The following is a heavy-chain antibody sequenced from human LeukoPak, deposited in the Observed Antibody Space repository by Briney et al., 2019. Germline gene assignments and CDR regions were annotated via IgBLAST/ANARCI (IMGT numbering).Heavy chain of an antibody. D-gene: IGHD3-22*01. Sequence: SETLSLTCTVSGGSISSYYWSWIRQPPGKGLEWIGYIYTSGSTNYNPSLKSRVTISVDTSKNQFSLKLSPVTAADTAVYYCARHAISSGYYQPLFDYWGQGTLVTVSS. V-gene: IGHV4-4*09. CDR2: IYTSGST. J-gene: IGHJ4*02. CDR3: ARHAISSGYYQPLFDY. CDR1: GGSISSYY.